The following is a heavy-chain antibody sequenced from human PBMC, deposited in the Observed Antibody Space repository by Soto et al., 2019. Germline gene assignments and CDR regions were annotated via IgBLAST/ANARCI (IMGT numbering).Heavy chain of an antibody. Sequence: SETLSLTCTVSGGSISSYYWSWIRQPPGKGLEWIGYIYYSGSTNYNPSLKSRVTISVDTSKNQFSLKLSSVTAADTAVYYCARQPYYDFWSGYYPQPDYYMDVWGKGTTVTVSS. CDR3: ARQPYYDFWSGYYPQPDYYMDV. CDR2: IYYSGST. V-gene: IGHV4-59*08. CDR1: GGSISSYY. D-gene: IGHD3-3*01. J-gene: IGHJ6*03.